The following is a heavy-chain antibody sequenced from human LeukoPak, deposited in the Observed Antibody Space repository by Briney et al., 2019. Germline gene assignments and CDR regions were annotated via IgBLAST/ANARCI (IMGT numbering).Heavy chain of an antibody. D-gene: IGHD2-21*01. J-gene: IGHJ6*03. CDR3: AKGPNVEYYYYMDV. CDR1: GFTFSSYG. CDR2: IRYDGSNK. Sequence: PGGSLRLSCAASGFTFSSYGMHWVRQAPGKGLEWAALIRYDGSNKYYADSVKGRFTISRDNSKNMLYLQMNSLRAEDTAVYYCAKGPNVEYYYYMDVWGKGTTVTISS. V-gene: IGHV3-30*02.